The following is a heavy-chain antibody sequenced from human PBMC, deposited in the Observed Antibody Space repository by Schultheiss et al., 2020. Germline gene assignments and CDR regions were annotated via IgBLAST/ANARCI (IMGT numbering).Heavy chain of an antibody. Sequence: GGSLRLSCSASGFTFSSYAMHWVRQAPGKGLEYVSAISSNGGSTYHADSVKGRFTISRDNSKNTLYLQMNSLRAEDTAVYYCARAAAGTTPLVDYWGQGTLVTVSS. J-gene: IGHJ4*02. CDR2: ISSNGGST. V-gene: IGHV3-64*04. D-gene: IGHD6-13*01. CDR1: GFTFSSYA. CDR3: ARAAAGTTPLVDY.